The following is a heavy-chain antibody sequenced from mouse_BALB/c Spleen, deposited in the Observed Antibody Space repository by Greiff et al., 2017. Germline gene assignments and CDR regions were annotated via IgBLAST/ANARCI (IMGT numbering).Heavy chain of an antibody. J-gene: IGHJ3*01. D-gene: IGHD1-2*01. CDR3: SRSPSGSWFAY. CDR2: IHYSGST. CDR1: GYSITSGYS. Sequence: DVKLQESGPDLVKPSQSLSLTCTVTGYSITSGYSWHWIRQFPGNKLEWMGYIHYSGSTNYNPSLKSRISITRDTSKNQFFLQLNSVTTEDTATYYCSRSPSGSWFAYWGQGTQVTVSA. V-gene: IGHV3-1*02.